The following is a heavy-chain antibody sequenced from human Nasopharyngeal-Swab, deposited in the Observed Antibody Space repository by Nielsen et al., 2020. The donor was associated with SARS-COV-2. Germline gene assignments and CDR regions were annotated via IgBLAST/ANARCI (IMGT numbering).Heavy chain of an antibody. CDR1: GFTFDYYA. V-gene: IGHV3-43*02. Sequence: GESLKISCAASGFTFDYYAMHWVRQAPGKGLEWVSLITGDGIITYYADSVKGRFTISRDNSKNSLYLQMNSLTTEDAALYYCAKGGWELLNWFDPWGQGTLVTVSS. J-gene: IGHJ5*02. CDR2: ITGDGIIT. D-gene: IGHD1-26*01. CDR3: AKGGWELLNWFDP.